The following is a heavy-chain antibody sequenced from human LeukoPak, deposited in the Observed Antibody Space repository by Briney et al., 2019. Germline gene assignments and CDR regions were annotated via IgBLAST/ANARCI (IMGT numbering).Heavy chain of an antibody. J-gene: IGHJ5*02. CDR1: GFTFSGSA. CDR3: ARHVGGSSSGWTP. Sequence: GGSLRLSCAASGFTFSGSAMHWVRQASGKGLEWVGRIRSKANSYATAYAASVKGRFTISRDDSKNTAYLQMNSLKTEDTAVYYCARHVGGSSSGWTPWGQGTLVTVSS. D-gene: IGHD6-19*01. V-gene: IGHV3-73*01. CDR2: IRSKANSYAT.